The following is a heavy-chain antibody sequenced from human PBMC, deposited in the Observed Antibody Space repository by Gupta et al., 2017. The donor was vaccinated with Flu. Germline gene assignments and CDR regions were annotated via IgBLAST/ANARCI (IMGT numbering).Heavy chain of an antibody. V-gene: IGHV3-9*01. CDR1: A. D-gene: IGHD6-13*01. Sequence: AMHWVRQAPGKGLEWVSSISWNSGTIAYADSVKGRFTISRDNAKNSLYLQMNSLRAEDTALYFCAKDSLSSSWALFDYWGQGTLVTVSS. CDR3: AKDSLSSSWALFDY. CDR2: ISWNSGTI. J-gene: IGHJ4*02.